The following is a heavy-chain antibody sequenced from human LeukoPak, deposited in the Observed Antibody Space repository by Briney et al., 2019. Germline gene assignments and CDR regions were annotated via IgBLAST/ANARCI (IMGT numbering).Heavy chain of an antibody. V-gene: IGHV3-23*01. D-gene: IGHD1-1*01. Sequence: PGGSLRLSCAASGFTFSSYAVSWVRQAPGKGLDGVSAITDSGGSKFYADSAKGRFTISRDNSKNTLYLQMNSLRAEDTAVYYCANTGTLSPNDFWGQGTLVTVSS. J-gene: IGHJ4*02. CDR3: ANTGTLSPNDF. CDR2: ITDSGGSK. CDR1: GFTFSSYA.